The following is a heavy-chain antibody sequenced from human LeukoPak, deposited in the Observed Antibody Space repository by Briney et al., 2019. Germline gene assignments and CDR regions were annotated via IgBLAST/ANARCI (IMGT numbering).Heavy chain of an antibody. J-gene: IGHJ5*02. CDR2: IYYSGST. Sequence: PSEPLSLTCTVSGGSISSGGYYWSWIRQHPGKGLEWIGYIYYSGSTYYNPSLKSRVTISVDTSKNQFSLKLSSVTAADAAVYYCARDQPGYCTNGVCSRPFDPWGQGTLVTVSS. V-gene: IGHV4-31*03. D-gene: IGHD2-8*01. CDR1: GGSISSGGYY. CDR3: ARDQPGYCTNGVCSRPFDP.